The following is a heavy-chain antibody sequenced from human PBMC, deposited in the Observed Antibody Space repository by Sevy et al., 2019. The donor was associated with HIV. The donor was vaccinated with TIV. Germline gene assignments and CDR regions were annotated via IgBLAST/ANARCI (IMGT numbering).Heavy chain of an antibody. V-gene: IGHV3-23*01. Sequence: GGSLRLSCVASGFTFSSYAMSWVRQAPGKGLEWVSAISGSGGSTYYADSVKGRFTISRDNSKNTLYLQMNSLRAEDTAVYYCAKPKWTTVTTTSYDYWGQGTLVTVSS. CDR1: GFTFSSYA. CDR3: AKPKWTTVTTTSYDY. D-gene: IGHD4-17*01. J-gene: IGHJ4*02. CDR2: ISGSGGST.